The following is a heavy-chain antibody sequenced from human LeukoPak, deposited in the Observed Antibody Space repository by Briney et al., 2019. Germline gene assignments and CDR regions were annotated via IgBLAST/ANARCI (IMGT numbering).Heavy chain of an antibody. J-gene: IGHJ4*02. CDR1: GYSFTSYW. CDR2: IYPGDSDT. Sequence: PGESLKISCKGSGYSFTSYWIGWVCQMPGKGLEWTGIIYPGDSDTRYSPSFQGQVTISADKSISTAYLQWSSLKASDTAMYYCARWEVPAAKAYFDYWGQGTLVTVSS. CDR3: ARWEVPAAKAYFDY. D-gene: IGHD2-2*01. V-gene: IGHV5-51*01.